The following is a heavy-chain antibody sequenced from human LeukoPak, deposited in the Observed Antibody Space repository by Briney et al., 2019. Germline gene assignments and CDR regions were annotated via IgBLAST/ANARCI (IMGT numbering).Heavy chain of an antibody. CDR2: IKQDGSEK. J-gene: IGHJ4*02. Sequence: GGSLSLSCAASGFTFSSYWMSWVRQAPGKGLEWVANIKQDGSEKYYVDSVKGRFTISRDNAKNSLYLQMNSLRAEDTAVYYCARHAIRRIVVVVAATKAYFDYWGQGTLVTVSS. D-gene: IGHD2-15*01. CDR1: GFTFSSYW. V-gene: IGHV3-7*01. CDR3: ARHAIRRIVVVVAATKAYFDY.